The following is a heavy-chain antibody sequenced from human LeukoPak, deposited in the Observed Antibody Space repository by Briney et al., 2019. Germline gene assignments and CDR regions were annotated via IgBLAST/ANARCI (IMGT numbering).Heavy chain of an antibody. V-gene: IGHV4-61*02. J-gene: IGHJ4*02. Sequence: SETLSLTCTVSGGSISSGSYYWSWIRQPAGKGLEWIGRIYTSGSTNYNPSLKGRVTISVDTSKNQFSLKLSSVTAADTAVYYCAGDLEMAFDYWGQGTLVTVSS. CDR1: GGSISSGSYY. D-gene: IGHD5-24*01. CDR2: IYTSGST. CDR3: AGDLEMAFDY.